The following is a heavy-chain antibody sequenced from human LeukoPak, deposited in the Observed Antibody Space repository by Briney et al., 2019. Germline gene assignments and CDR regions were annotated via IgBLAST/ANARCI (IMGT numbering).Heavy chain of an antibody. CDR2: IDGGGHTT. V-gene: IGHV3-23*01. J-gene: IGHJ5*02. CDR3: ARESVRSGSLKWFDP. Sequence: PGGSLRLPCAASGFTFSSHVMSWVRQTPGKELEWVSAIDGGGHTTYYADSVRGRFIISRDNSKKTLYLQMNSLRAEDTATYFCARESVRSGSLKWFDPWGQGTLVTVSS. CDR1: GFTFSSHV. D-gene: IGHD3-3*01.